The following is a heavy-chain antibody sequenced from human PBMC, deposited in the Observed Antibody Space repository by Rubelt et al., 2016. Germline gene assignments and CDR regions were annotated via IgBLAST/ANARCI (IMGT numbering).Heavy chain of an antibody. V-gene: IGHV4-34*01. J-gene: IGHJ5*02. CDR3: ARGQRGGIFYGWFDP. CDR1: GGSFSGYY. CDR2: INHSGST. Sequence: QVQLQQWGAGLLKPSETLSLTCAVYGGSFSGYYWSWIRPPPGQGLEWLGEINHSGSTTSNPSLQRRVTISVDTSKNQVPLKLRVMTAADTAVYYCARGQRGGIFYGWFDPWGQGTLVTVSS. D-gene: IGHD1-26*01.